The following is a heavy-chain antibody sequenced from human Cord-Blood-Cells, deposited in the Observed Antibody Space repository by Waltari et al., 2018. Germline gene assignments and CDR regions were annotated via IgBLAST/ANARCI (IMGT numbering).Heavy chain of an antibody. Sequence: EVQLVQSGAEVKTTGESLKLSCKGSGYSFTSHWLCWLRQMPGKGLEWMGIIYPGDSDTRYSPSFQGQVTISADKSISTAYLQWSSLKASDTAMYYCARRSGYHDAFDIWGQGTMVTVSS. CDR1: GYSFTSHW. V-gene: IGHV5-51*01. CDR3: ARRSGYHDAFDI. CDR2: IYPGDSDT. J-gene: IGHJ3*02. D-gene: IGHD3-3*01.